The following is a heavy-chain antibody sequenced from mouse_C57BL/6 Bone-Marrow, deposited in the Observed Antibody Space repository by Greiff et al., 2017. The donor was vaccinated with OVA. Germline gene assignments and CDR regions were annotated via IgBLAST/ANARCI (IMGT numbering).Heavy chain of an antibody. D-gene: IGHD2-4*01. Sequence: QVQLKESGPELVKPGASVKISCKASGYAFSSSWMNWVKQRPGKGLEWIGRIYPGDGDTNYNGKFKGKATLTADKSSSTAYMQLSSLTSEDSAVYFGARGLPPGAYWGQGTLVTVSA. J-gene: IGHJ3*01. CDR1: GYAFSSSW. CDR3: ARGLPPGAY. V-gene: IGHV1-82*01. CDR2: IYPGDGDT.